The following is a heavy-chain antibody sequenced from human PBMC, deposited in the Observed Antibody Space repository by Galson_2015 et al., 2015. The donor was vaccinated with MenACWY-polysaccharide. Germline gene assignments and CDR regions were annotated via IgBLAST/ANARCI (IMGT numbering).Heavy chain of an antibody. CDR1: GSRLSNSG. V-gene: IGHV3-33*01. CDR3: AREGSRIVFHAFDI. D-gene: IGHD2-2*01. J-gene: IGHJ3*02. Sequence: SLRLSCAASGSRLSNSGMHWVRQAPGKGLEWVAVIQYDGSNKVYADSVKGRFTISRDNSKNTVFLEMNTLGVEDTAVYYCAREGSRIVFHAFDIWGRGTMVTVSS. CDR2: IQYDGSNK.